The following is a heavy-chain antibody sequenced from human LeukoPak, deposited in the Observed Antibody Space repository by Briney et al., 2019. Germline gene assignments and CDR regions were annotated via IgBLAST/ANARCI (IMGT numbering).Heavy chain of an antibody. CDR1: GFTFSNYA. CDR3: AKDPRRYSRTGGYFDY. V-gene: IGHV3-30*04. J-gene: IGHJ4*02. D-gene: IGHD6-13*01. CDR2: ISYDGSNK. Sequence: PGGSLRLSCAASGFTFSNYAMHWVRQAPDKGLEWVAVISYDGSNKFYADSVKGRFTISRDNSKNTLYLQMISLRTEDTAVYYCAKDPRRYSRTGGYFDYWGQGTLVTVSS.